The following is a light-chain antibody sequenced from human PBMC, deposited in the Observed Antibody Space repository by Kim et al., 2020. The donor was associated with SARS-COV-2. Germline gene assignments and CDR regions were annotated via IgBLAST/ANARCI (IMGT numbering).Light chain of an antibody. Sequence: VALGQTVRITCQGDSLRSYYATWYQQKPGQAPIRVSYGKNNRPSGIPDRFSGSSSGNTASLTITGTQAGDEADYYCNSRDSNDNVVFGGGTQLTVL. CDR1: SLRSYY. V-gene: IGLV3-19*01. CDR3: NSRDSNDNVV. J-gene: IGLJ2*01. CDR2: GKN.